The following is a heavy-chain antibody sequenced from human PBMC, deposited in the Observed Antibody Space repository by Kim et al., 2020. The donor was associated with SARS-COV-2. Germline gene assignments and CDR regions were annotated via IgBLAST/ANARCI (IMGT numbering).Heavy chain of an antibody. CDR2: IRRSSFSI. Sequence: GGSLRLSCAASGFIFSDYYMSWIRQAPGKGLEWVAYIRRSSFSIYYADSLKDRLTLSRDNTNNSMHLQMSGLRAEDTATYYCVRGSDDSFDVWGQGTMVTVSS. V-gene: IGHV3-11*01. J-gene: IGHJ3*01. CDR1: GFIFSDYY. CDR3: VRGSDDSFDV.